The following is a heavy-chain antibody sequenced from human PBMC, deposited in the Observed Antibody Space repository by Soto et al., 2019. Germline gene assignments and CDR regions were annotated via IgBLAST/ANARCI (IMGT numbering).Heavy chain of an antibody. CDR1: GFTFSDYG. D-gene: IGHD3-3*01. J-gene: IGHJ6*02. V-gene: IGHV3-30*18. CDR3: AKDIPPEIDDFWHGMDV. CDR2: ISYGGTRK. Sequence: QMQLVESGGGVVQPGRPLRLSCGASGFTFSDYGMYWVRQAPGKGLEWVAVISYGGTRKYYADSVKGRFTISRDNSKNTLYLQIDSLTAEDTAVYYCAKDIPPEIDDFWHGMDVWGQGTTVTVSS.